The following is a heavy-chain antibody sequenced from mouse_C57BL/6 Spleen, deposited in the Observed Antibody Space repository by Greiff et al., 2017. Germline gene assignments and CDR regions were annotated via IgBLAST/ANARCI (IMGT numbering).Heavy chain of an antibody. CDR1: GFTFSDYY. D-gene: IGHD2-1*01. CDR3: ARRGYYGNYGLYFDV. CDR2: ISNGGGST. Sequence: EVKVVESGGGLVQPGGSLKLSCAASGFTFSDYYMYWVRQTPEKRLEWVAYISNGGGSTYYPDTVKGRFTISRDNAKNTLYLQMSRLKSEDTDMYFCARRGYYGNYGLYFDVWGTGTTVTVSS. V-gene: IGHV5-12*01. J-gene: IGHJ1*03.